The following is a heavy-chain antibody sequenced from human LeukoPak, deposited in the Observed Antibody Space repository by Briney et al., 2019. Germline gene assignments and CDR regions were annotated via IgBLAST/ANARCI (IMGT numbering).Heavy chain of an antibody. CDR3: ARDRPPYYYDSSGLDY. Sequence: SETLSLTCAVYGGSFSGYYWSWIRQPPGKGLEWIGEINHSGSTNYNPSLKSRVTMSVDTSKNQFSLKLSSVTAADTAVYYCARDRPPYYYDSSGLDYWGQGTLVTVSS. V-gene: IGHV4-34*01. D-gene: IGHD3-22*01. CDR1: GGSFSGYY. J-gene: IGHJ4*02. CDR2: INHSGST.